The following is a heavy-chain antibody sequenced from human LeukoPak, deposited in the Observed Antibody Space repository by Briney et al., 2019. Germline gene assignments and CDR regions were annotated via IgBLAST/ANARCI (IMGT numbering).Heavy chain of an antibody. CDR3: AKDLGNYYDSSGPFDY. CDR1: GFTFSSYG. Sequence: PGRSLRLSCAASGFTFSSYGMHWVRQAPGKGLEWVAVISYDGSNKYYADSVKGRFTISRDNSKNTLYLQMNSLRAEDTAVYYCAKDLGNYYDSSGPFDYWSQGTLVTVSS. CDR2: ISYDGSNK. J-gene: IGHJ4*02. D-gene: IGHD3-22*01. V-gene: IGHV3-30*18.